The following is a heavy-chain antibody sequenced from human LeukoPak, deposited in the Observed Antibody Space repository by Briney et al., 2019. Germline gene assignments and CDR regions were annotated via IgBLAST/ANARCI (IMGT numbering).Heavy chain of an antibody. Sequence: GASVKVSCKASGYTFTSYYMHWVRQAPGQGLEWMGIINPSGGSTSYAQKFQGRVTMTRDTSTSTVYTELSSLRSEDTAVYYCAGTSSGGIDYWGQGTLVTVSS. J-gene: IGHJ4*02. CDR3: AGTSSGGIDY. CDR2: INPSGGST. D-gene: IGHD2-15*01. V-gene: IGHV1-46*01. CDR1: GYTFTSYY.